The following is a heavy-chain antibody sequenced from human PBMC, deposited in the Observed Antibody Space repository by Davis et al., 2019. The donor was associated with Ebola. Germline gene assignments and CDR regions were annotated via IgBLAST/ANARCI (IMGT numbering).Heavy chain of an antibody. V-gene: IGHV1-18*01. Sequence: ASVKVSCKASGYTFTSYDINWVRQATGQGLEWMGWISGYEDNTNYAPRFQGRITLTKNRATSTVYMELRSLTSEDTAVYFCARYISGWDRYFDHWGQGTLVTVSS. CDR2: ISGYEDNT. CDR3: ARYISGWDRYFDH. CDR1: GYTFTSYD. D-gene: IGHD6-19*01. J-gene: IGHJ4*02.